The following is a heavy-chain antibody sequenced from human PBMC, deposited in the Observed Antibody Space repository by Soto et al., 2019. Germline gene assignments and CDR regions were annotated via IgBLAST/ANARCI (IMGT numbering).Heavy chain of an antibody. V-gene: IGHV3-7*01. Sequence: GGSLRLSCAASGFTFSTYWMSWVRQAPGKGLEWVANIKEDGSEKYYVDPVEGRFTISRDNAKNSLYLQMTSLRAEDTALYYCARGWGYFDSSGFPYLYAMDVWGQGTTVTVSS. CDR2: IKEDGSEK. CDR1: GFTFSTYW. J-gene: IGHJ6*02. D-gene: IGHD3-22*01. CDR3: ARGWGYFDSSGFPYLYAMDV.